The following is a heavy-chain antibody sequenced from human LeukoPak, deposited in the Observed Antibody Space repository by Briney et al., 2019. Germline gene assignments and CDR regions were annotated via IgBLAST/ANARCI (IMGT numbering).Heavy chain of an antibody. CDR1: GGTFSSYA. CDR3: AGVGWAGNWFDP. CDR2: IIPIFGTA. J-gene: IGHJ5*02. Sequence: SVKVSCKASGGTFSSYAISWVRQAPGQGLEWMGGIIPIFGTANYAQKFQGRVTITADESTSTAYMELSSLRSEDTAVYYCAGVGWAGNWFDPWGQGTLVTVSS. V-gene: IGHV1-69*13. D-gene: IGHD1-26*01.